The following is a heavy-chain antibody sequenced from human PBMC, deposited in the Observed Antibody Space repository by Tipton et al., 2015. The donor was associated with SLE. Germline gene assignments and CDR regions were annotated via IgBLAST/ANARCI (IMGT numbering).Heavy chain of an antibody. CDR2: IYSGGST. Sequence: SLRLSCAASGFTVSTNCMTWVRQAPGKGLEWVSLIYSGGSTSYADSVKGRFTISRDNSKNTLYLQMNSLRAEDTAVYYCARSSWYDFWSDYYSERYFDLWGRGTLVTVSS. CDR1: GFTVSTNC. V-gene: IGHV3-53*05. J-gene: IGHJ2*01. D-gene: IGHD3-3*01. CDR3: ARSSWYDFWSDYYSERYFDL.